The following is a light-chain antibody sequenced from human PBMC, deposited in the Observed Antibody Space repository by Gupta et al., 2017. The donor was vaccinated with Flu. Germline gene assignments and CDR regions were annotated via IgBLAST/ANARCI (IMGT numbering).Light chain of an antibody. CDR1: QSVSSY. V-gene: IGKV3-11*01. CDR3: QQRSNWPS. Sequence: IVLTQSPATLSLSPGERATLSCRASQSVSSYLAWYQQKPGQAPRLRIYDASNRATGIPARFSGSGSGTDFTLTISSLEPEDFAVYYCQQRSNWPSFGAGTKVEIK. J-gene: IGKJ4*01. CDR2: DAS.